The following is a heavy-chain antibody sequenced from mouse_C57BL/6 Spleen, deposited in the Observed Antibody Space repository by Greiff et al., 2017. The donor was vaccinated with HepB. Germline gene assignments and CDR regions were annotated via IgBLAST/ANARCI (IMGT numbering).Heavy chain of an antibody. D-gene: IGHD2-5*01. CDR1: GYTFTSYW. V-gene: IGHV1-69*01. Sequence: QVQLQQPGAELVMPGASVKLSCKASGYTFTSYWMHWVKQRPGQGLEWIGEIDPSDSYTNYNQKFKGKSTLTVDKSSSTAYMQLSSLTSEDSAVYYCARSPPYYSNWAYWGQGTLVTVSA. J-gene: IGHJ3*01. CDR2: IDPSDSYT. CDR3: ARSPPYYSNWAY.